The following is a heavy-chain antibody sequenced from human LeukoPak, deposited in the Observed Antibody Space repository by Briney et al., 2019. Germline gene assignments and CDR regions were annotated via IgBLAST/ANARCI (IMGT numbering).Heavy chain of an antibody. CDR3: ARDMMEAFDI. D-gene: IGHD2-15*01. Sequence: SETLSLTCTVSGGSISSGDYYWRWIRQPPGKGLEWIGYIYYSGSTYYNPSLKSRVTISVDTSKNQFSLKLSSVTAADTAVYYCARDMMEAFDIWGQGTMVTVSS. V-gene: IGHV4-30-4*08. CDR2: IYYSGST. J-gene: IGHJ3*02. CDR1: GGSISSGDYY.